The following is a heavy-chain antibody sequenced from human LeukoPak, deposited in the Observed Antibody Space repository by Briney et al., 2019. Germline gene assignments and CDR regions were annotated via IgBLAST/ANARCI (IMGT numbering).Heavy chain of an antibody. CDR2: INPNSGGT. CDR1: GYAFTGYY. Sequence: ASVKVSCKASGYAFTGYYMHWVRQAPRQGLEWMGWINPNSGGTNYAQKFQGRVTMTRDTSISTAYMELSRLRSDDTAVYYCARGDSSGYYNYYYYMDVWGKGTTVTVSS. V-gene: IGHV1-2*02. J-gene: IGHJ6*03. CDR3: ARGDSSGYYNYYYYMDV. D-gene: IGHD3-22*01.